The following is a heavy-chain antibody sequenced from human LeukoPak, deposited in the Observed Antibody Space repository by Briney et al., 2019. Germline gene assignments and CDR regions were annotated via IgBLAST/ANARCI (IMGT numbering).Heavy chain of an antibody. CDR3: TTASLDYYDSSGRPYNWFDP. Sequence: GGSLRLSCAASGFTFSNAWMSWVRQAPGKGLEWVGRIKSKTDGGTTDYAAPVKVRFTISRDDSKNKLYLQMNSLKTEDTAVYYCTTASLDYYDSSGRPYNWFDPWGQGTLVTVSS. CDR2: IKSKTDGGTT. D-gene: IGHD3-22*01. CDR1: GFTFSNAW. J-gene: IGHJ5*02. V-gene: IGHV3-15*01.